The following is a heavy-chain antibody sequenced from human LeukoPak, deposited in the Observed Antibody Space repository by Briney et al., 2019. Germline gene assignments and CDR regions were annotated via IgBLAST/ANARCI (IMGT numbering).Heavy chain of an antibody. CDR2: ISYSGNT. D-gene: IGHD3-22*01. CDR1: GGSISNYY. V-gene: IGHV4-59*08. Sequence: SETLSLTCTVSGGSISNYYWSWIRQPPGKGLEWIGYISYSGNTNYNPSLKSRVTISVDTSKNQFSLKLSSVTAADTAVYYCASYDSSGYYSDYWGQGTLVTVSS. J-gene: IGHJ4*02. CDR3: ASYDSSGYYSDY.